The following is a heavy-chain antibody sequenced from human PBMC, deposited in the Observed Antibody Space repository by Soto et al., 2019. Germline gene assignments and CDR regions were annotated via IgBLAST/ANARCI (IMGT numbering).Heavy chain of an antibody. V-gene: IGHV5-51*01. D-gene: IGHD3-3*01. CDR2: IYPSDSDT. J-gene: IGHJ4*02. CDR3: ARGGVSTRQFDD. CDR1: GYNFAGYW. Sequence: GASLKISCKGSGYNFAGYWIAWVRQMPGKGLELMGIIYPSDSDTRYRPSFQGQVTISADKSISSAYLQWSSLRAADTAMYYCARGGVSTRQFDDWGQGTPVTVSS.